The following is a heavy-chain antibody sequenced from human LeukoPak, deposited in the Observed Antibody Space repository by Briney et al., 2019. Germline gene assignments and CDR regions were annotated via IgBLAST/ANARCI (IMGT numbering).Heavy chain of an antibody. CDR3: ARGPECSSSPIDY. CDR1: GGSVRSYY. J-gene: IGHJ4*02. V-gene: IGHV4-59*02. Sequence: SETLSLTCTVSGGSVRSYYWSWIRQPPGKGLEWIGYIYYSGSTNYNPSLKSRVTISVDTSKNQSSLKLSSVTAADTAVYYCARGPECSSSPIDYWGQGTLVTVSS. D-gene: IGHD6-6*01. CDR2: IYYSGST.